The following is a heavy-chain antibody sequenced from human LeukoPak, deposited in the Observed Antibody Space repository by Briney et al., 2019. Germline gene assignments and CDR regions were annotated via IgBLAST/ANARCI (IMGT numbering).Heavy chain of an antibody. CDR1: GFTFSSYN. D-gene: IGHD5-12*01. V-gene: IGHV3-21*01. CDR2: ISSSSSYI. Sequence: MSGGSLRLSCAASGFTFSSYNMNWVRQGPGKGLEWVSCISSSSSYIYYADSVKGRFTISRDNAKNSLYLQKNSLRAEDTAVYYCARERAYIMATITNYMDVWGKGTTVTVSS. CDR3: ARERAYIMATITNYMDV. J-gene: IGHJ6*03.